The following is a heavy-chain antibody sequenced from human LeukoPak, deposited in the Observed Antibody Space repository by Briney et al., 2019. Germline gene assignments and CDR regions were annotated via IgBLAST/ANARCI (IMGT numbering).Heavy chain of an antibody. CDR3: ARGPSSGYSYG. CDR2: IYYSGNT. CDR1: GGSISSYY. D-gene: IGHD5-18*01. V-gene: IGHV4-59*01. Sequence: SETLSLTCTVSGGSISSYYWSWIRQPPGKGLEWIGYIYYSGNTNYNPSLKSRVTISVDTSKNQFSLNLSTVTAADTAVYYCARGPSSGYSYGWGQGTLVTVSS. J-gene: IGHJ4*02.